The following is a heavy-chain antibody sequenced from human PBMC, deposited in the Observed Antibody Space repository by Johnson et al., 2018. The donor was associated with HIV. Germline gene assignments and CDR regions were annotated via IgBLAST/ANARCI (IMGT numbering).Heavy chain of an antibody. V-gene: IGHV3-9*01. Sequence: EVHLVESGGGLVQPGRSLRLSCAASGLTFDDYAMHWVRQAPGKGLEWVSGISWNSGSIGYADSVKGRFTISRDNAKNSLYLQMKSLRGEDTAVYYCAKDERQLGGWSHAFDMWGQGTKVTVSS. J-gene: IGHJ3*02. D-gene: IGHD7-27*01. CDR2: ISWNSGSI. CDR3: AKDERQLGGWSHAFDM. CDR1: GLTFDDYA.